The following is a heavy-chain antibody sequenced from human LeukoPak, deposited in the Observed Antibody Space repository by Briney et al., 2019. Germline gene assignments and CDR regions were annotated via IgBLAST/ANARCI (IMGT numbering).Heavy chain of an antibody. CDR3: ARDEGITKPFVD. CDR1: GYTFTSSA. J-gene: IGHJ4*02. D-gene: IGHD1-14*01. V-gene: IGHV7-4-1*02. Sequence: ASVKVSCKASGYTFTSSAMNWVRQAPGQGLEYMGWINTNTGNPTYAQGFTGRFVSWLDTSVSTAYLQISSLKTEDSAVYYCARDEGITKPFVDWGQGTLVTVSS. CDR2: INTNTGNP.